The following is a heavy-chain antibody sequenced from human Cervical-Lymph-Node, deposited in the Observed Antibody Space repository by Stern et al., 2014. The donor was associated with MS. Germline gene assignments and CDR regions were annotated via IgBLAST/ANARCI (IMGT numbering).Heavy chain of an antibody. CDR1: GFTVSSYS. Sequence: EVQLVESGGGLVKPGGSLRLSFAASGFTVSSYSMNWVRQAPGKGLEWVSSISTSGIYKYYADSVKGRFTISQDTAKNSLYLPMSSLRAEDTAVYYCTRAAGITASGSHFDYWGQGILVTVSS. J-gene: IGHJ4*02. CDR2: ISTSGIYK. CDR3: TRAAGITASGSHFDY. V-gene: IGHV3-21*01. D-gene: IGHD6-19*01.